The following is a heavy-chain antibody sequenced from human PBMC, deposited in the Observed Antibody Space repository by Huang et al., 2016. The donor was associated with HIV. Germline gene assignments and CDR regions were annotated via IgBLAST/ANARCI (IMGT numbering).Heavy chain of an antibody. CDR2: IEYSVNT. V-gene: IGHV4-39*01. D-gene: IGHD6-19*01. CDR3: ARHGRVAGHYYNNMDV. CDR1: GGSISSSSYY. Sequence: LQLQESGPGLVKSSETLSLICTVSGGSISSSSYYWGWIRQPPGKGPEWIGSIEYSVNTYDNPPLKSRVTISVDTSKNQFSLKVNSVTAADTAVYYCARHGRVAGHYYNNMDVWGRGTTVTVSS. J-gene: IGHJ6*02.